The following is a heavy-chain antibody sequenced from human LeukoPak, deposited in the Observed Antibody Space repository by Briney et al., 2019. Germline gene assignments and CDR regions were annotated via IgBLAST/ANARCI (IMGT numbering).Heavy chain of an antibody. CDR3: ARDRDSGSGSSPY. V-gene: IGHV4-31*03. CDR1: GASITSGGYY. Sequence: PSETLSLTCTVSGASITSGGYYWSWIRQRPGEGLEWIGYIYSSGSTYYRPSLKSRIIISIDTSKTQFSLKLSSVTAADTAVYFCARDRDSGSGSSPYWGRGTLVTVSS. D-gene: IGHD3-10*01. CDR2: IYSSGST. J-gene: IGHJ4*02.